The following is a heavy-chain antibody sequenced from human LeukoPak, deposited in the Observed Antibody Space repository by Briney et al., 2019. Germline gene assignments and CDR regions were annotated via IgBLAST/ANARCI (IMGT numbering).Heavy chain of an antibody. CDR3: ASGLGYDSSGYPPFDY. V-gene: IGHV1-18*01. CDR1: GYTFTSYG. D-gene: IGHD3-22*01. CDR2: ISAYNGNT. J-gene: IGHJ4*02. Sequence: ASVKVSCKASGYTFTSYGISWVRQAPGQGLEWMGWISAYNGNTNYAQKLQGRVTITADESTSTAYMELSSLRSEDTAVYYCASGLGYDSSGYPPFDYWGQGTLVTVSS.